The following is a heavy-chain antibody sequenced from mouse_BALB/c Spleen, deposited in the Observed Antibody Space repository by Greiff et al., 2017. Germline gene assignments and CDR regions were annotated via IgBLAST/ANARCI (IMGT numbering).Heavy chain of an antibody. V-gene: IGHV3-2*02. CDR2: ISYSGSI. CDR3: ANSLIRLRGAWFAY. Sequence: EVKLMESGPGLVKPSQSLSLTCTVTGYSITSDYAWNWIRQFPGNQLEWMGYISYSGSISYNPSLKSRISITRDTSKNQFFLQLNSVTTEDTATYYRANSLIRLRGAWFAYWGQGTLVTVSA. CDR1: GYSITSDYA. J-gene: IGHJ3*01. D-gene: IGHD1-2*01.